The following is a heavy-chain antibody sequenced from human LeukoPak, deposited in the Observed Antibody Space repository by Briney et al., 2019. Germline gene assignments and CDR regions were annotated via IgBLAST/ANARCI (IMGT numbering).Heavy chain of an antibody. J-gene: IGHJ4*02. CDR2: ISGSGGST. D-gene: IGHD3-22*01. CDR3: AKHYTMIVVVTSFDY. Sequence: GGSLRLSCAASGFHFSSYAMSWVRQAPGKGLEWVSAISGSGGSTYYADSVKSRFTISRDNSKNTLYLQMNSLRAEDTAVYYCAKHYTMIVVVTSFDYWGQGTLVTVSS. V-gene: IGHV3-23*01. CDR1: GFHFSSYA.